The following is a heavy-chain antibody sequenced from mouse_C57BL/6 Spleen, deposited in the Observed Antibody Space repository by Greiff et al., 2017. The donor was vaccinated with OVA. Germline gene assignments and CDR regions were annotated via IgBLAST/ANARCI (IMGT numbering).Heavy chain of an antibody. J-gene: IGHJ1*03. CDR2: INYDGSST. V-gene: IGHV5-16*01. CDR1: GFTFSDYY. D-gene: IGHD2-10*02. Sequence: EVNVVESEGGLVQPGSSMKLSCTASGFTFSDYYMAWVRQVPEKGLEWVANINYDGSSTYSMDSLKSRFIISRDNAKNILYLQMSRLKSEDTATYYCARWGYGNDWYSDVWGTGTTVTVSS. CDR3: ARWGYGNDWYSDV.